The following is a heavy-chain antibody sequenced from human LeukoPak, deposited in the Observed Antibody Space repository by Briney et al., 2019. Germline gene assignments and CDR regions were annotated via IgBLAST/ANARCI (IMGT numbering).Heavy chain of an antibody. V-gene: IGHV3-23*01. J-gene: IGHJ5*02. Sequence: PGGSLRLSCAASGFTLSTYAMSWVRQAPGKGLEWVSGISGSGDRRNYADSVKGRFTISRDISKNTLYLQMNSLRVEDTAVYYCAKGPPYHKTPWGQGTLVTVSS. CDR1: GFTLSTYA. CDR2: ISGSGDRR. CDR3: AKGPPYHKTP.